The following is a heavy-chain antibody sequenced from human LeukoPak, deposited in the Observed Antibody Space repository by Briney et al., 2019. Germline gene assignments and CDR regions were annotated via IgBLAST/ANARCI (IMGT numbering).Heavy chain of an antibody. D-gene: IGHD6-19*01. V-gene: IGHV3-48*01. Sequence: QPGGSLRLSCAASGFTFSSYSMNWIRQAPGKGLEWVSYISSSSSTIYYADSVKGRFTISRDNAKNSLYLQMNSLRAEDTAVYYCARQPHSIAVAGTSAFDIWGQGTMVTVSS. CDR2: ISSSSSTI. CDR1: GFTFSSYS. CDR3: ARQPHSIAVAGTSAFDI. J-gene: IGHJ3*02.